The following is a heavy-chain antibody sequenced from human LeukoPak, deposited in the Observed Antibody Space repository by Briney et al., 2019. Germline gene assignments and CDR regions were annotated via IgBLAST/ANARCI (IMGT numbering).Heavy chain of an antibody. V-gene: IGHV3-66*01. Sequence: PGGSLRLSCAASGFTFSSYWMSWVRQAPGKGLEWVSVIYSGGSTYYADSVKGRFTISRDNSKNTLYLQMNSLRAEDTAVYYCAGPSRIQLWPAFDIWGQGTMVTVSS. CDR1: GFTFSSYW. CDR3: AGPSRIQLWPAFDI. D-gene: IGHD5-18*01. CDR2: IYSGGST. J-gene: IGHJ3*02.